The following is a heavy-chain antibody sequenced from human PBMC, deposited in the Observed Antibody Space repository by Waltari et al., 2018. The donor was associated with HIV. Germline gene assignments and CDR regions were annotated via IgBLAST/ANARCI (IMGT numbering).Heavy chain of an antibody. CDR3: ARVSDGYTSDFDY. J-gene: IGHJ4*02. V-gene: IGHV3-33*01. Sequence: QVQLVESGGGVVQSGRSLRLSCAASGFIFSTYGMHWVRQAPGKGLEWVAVIWYDGSNKYYADSVKGRFTISRDNSKNTLYLQMNSLRAEDTAVYYCARVSDGYTSDFDYWGQGTLVTVSS. D-gene: IGHD5-12*01. CDR1: GFIFSTYG. CDR2: IWYDGSNK.